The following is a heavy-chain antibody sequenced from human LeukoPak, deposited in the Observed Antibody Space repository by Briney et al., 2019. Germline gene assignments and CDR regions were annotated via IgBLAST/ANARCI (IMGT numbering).Heavy chain of an antibody. CDR3: ARYPGTTSYPFDY. J-gene: IGHJ4*02. CDR2: INPNSGGT. V-gene: IGHV1-2*02. Sequence: ASVKVSCKASGYTFTGYYMHWVRQAPGQGPEWMGWINPNSGGTKYAQKFQGRVTMTRDTSISTVYMELSSLRSDDTAVFYCARYPGTTSYPFDYWGQGTLVTVSS. CDR1: GYTFTGYY. D-gene: IGHD1-1*01.